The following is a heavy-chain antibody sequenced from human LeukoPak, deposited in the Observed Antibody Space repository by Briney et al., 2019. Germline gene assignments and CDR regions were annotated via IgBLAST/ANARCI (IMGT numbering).Heavy chain of an antibody. Sequence: GGSLRLSCAASGFTLSAYWMSWVRQAPGKGLEWVANIKQDGSEKYYVDSVKGRFTISRDNAKNSLYLQMNSLRAEDTAVYYCARDISASGIWGQGTMVTVSS. CDR3: ARDISASGI. CDR2: IKQDGSEK. CDR1: GFTLSAYW. V-gene: IGHV3-7*04. J-gene: IGHJ3*02. D-gene: IGHD1-14*01.